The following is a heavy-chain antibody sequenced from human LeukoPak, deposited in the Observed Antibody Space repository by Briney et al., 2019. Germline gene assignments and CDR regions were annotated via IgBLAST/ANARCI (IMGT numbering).Heavy chain of an antibody. D-gene: IGHD3-9*01. CDR2: MNPNSGNT. Sequence: ASVKVSCKASGYTFTSYDINWVRQATGQGLEWMGWMNPNSGNTGYAQKFQGRVTMTRNTSISTAYMELSSLRSEDTAVYYCALDYDILTGYSHPLYYFDYWGQGTLVTVSS. J-gene: IGHJ4*02. V-gene: IGHV1-8*01. CDR3: ALDYDILTGYSHPLYYFDY. CDR1: GYTFTSYD.